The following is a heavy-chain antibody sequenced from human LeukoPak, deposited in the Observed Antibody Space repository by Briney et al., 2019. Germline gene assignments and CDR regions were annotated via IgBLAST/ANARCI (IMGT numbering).Heavy chain of an antibody. D-gene: IGHD4-17*01. CDR2: ISSSSSYI. V-gene: IGHV3-21*01. J-gene: IGHJ4*02. CDR3: ARDPSTVTTFDY. CDR1: GFPFSSYS. Sequence: GSLRLSCAASGFPFSSYSMNWVRQAPGKGLEWVSSISSSSSYIYYADSVKGRFTISRDNAKNSLYLQMNSLRAEDTAVYYCARDPSTVTTFDYWGQGTLVTVSS.